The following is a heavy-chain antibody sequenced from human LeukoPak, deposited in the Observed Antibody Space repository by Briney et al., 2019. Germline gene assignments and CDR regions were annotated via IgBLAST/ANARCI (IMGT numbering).Heavy chain of an antibody. D-gene: IGHD6-6*01. Sequence: GSLRLSSAASGFTSSTYSIRWVCPAPGKGVWWGANMNHAGREKYYLDSVRGRFTISRDNAKNSLFLQMNSLRAEDTAVYYCARDPRIAARPLFDYWGQGTLVTVSA. J-gene: IGHJ4*02. V-gene: IGHV3-7*01. CDR1: GFTSSTYS. CDR3: ARDPRIAARPLFDY. CDR2: MNHAGREK.